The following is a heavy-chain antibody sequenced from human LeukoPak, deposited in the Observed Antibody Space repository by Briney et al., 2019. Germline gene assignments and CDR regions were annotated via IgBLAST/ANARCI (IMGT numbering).Heavy chain of an antibody. Sequence: SVKVSCKASGFTFTSSAMQWVRQARGQRLEWIGWIVVGSGNTNYAQKFQERVTITRDMSTSTAYMELNSLRAEDTAVYYCAKDPGRWLQSEYYWGQGTLVTVSS. V-gene: IGHV1-58*02. CDR1: GFTFTSSA. D-gene: IGHD5-24*01. CDR2: IVVGSGNT. CDR3: AKDPGRWLQSEYY. J-gene: IGHJ4*02.